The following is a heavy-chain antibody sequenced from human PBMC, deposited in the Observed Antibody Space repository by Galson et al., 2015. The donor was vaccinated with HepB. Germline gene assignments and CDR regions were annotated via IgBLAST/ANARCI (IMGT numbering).Heavy chain of an antibody. CDR1: GFTFSSYS. CDR2: ISSSSSYI. Sequence: SLRLSCAASGFTFSSYSMNWVRQAPGKGLEWVSSISSSSSYIYYADSVKGRFTISRDNAKNSLYLQMNSLRAEDTAVYYCARDKMPVAFWSGYPDAFDIWGQGTMVTVSS. J-gene: IGHJ3*02. V-gene: IGHV3-21*01. CDR3: ARDKMPVAFWSGYPDAFDI. D-gene: IGHD3-3*01.